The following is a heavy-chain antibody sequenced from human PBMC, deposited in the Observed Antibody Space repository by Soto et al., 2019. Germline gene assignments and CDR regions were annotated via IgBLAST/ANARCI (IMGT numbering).Heavy chain of an antibody. D-gene: IGHD2-2*02. CDR2: ISYDGSEK. CDR3: AKELSYSFAAFDI. CDR1: GFTFNFFG. V-gene: IGHV3-30*18. Sequence: QEQLVESGGGVVQAGRSLRLSCAASGFTFNFFGMHWVRQAPGKGLEGVAVISYDGSEKYYADSVKGRFTMSRDNSKNTVYLEMSSLRPEDTSVYYCAKELSYSFAAFDIWGHGTMVTVSS. J-gene: IGHJ3*02.